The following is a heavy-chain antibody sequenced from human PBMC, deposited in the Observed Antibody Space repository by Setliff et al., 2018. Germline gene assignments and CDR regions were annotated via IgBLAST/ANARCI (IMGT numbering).Heavy chain of an antibody. CDR3: AKEMTPYSGFDC. CDR1: GFTFSSYG. D-gene: IGHD2-21*01. CDR2: IWFDGSKE. V-gene: IGHV3-33*03. J-gene: IGHJ4*02. Sequence: QPGGSLRLSCAASGFTFSSYGMHWVRQAPGKGLEWVAVIWFDGSKEFYADSGKGRFAISRDNPKNTLYLQINSLRDEDTAVYYCAKEMTPYSGFDCWGQGTRVTVSS.